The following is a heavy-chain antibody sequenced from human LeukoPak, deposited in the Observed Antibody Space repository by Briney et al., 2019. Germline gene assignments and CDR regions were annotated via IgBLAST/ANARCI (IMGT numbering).Heavy chain of an antibody. D-gene: IGHD2-2*01. CDR2: IKSKTDGGTT. V-gene: IGHV3-15*01. Sequence: GGSLRLSCAASGFTFSNAWMSSVRQAPGKGLEWVGRIKSKTDGGTTDYAAPVKGRFTISRDDSKNTLYLQMNSLKTEDTAVYYCTTAPNIVVVPAATPWGQGTLVTVSS. J-gene: IGHJ5*02. CDR3: TTAPNIVVVPAATP. CDR1: GFTFSNAW.